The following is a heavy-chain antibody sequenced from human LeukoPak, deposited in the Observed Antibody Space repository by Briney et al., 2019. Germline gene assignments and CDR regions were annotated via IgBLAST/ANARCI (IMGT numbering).Heavy chain of an antibody. Sequence: GGSLRLSCAASGFTFRNYWMGWVRQAPGKGLEWVANTKPDGSAEYYADSVRGRFTISRDRARNSLYLQMDSLRPEDTALYYCAKDTGGNGAYFYAMDVWGQGTSVTVSS. J-gene: IGHJ6*02. D-gene: IGHD4-23*01. V-gene: IGHV3-7*03. CDR2: TKPDGSAE. CDR1: GFTFRNYW. CDR3: AKDTGGNGAYFYAMDV.